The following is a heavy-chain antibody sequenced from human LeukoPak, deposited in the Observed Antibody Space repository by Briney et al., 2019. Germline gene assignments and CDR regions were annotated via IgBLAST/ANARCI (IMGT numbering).Heavy chain of an antibody. D-gene: IGHD2-15*01. CDR2: ISSGGTMK. CDR3: AREAAGSFDY. J-gene: IGHJ4*02. V-gene: IGHV3-48*03. CDR1: GFTFSSYE. Sequence: QPGGSLRLSCVASGFTFSSYEMNWVRQAPGKGLEWISYISSGGTMKYYADSVKGRFTVSRDNARNSLSLQMNSLSAEDTAIYYCAREAAGSFDYWAPGTLVTASS.